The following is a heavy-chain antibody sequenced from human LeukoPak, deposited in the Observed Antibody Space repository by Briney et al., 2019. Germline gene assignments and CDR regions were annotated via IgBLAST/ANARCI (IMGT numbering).Heavy chain of an antibody. D-gene: IGHD1-26*01. Sequence: ASVKVSCKVSGYTLTELSMHWVRQAPGKGLEWMRGFDPEDGETIYAQKFQGRVTMTEDTSTDTAYMELSSLRSEDTAVYYCATDLWGIVGAHFDYWGQGTLVTVSS. CDR3: ATDLWGIVGAHFDY. CDR2: FDPEDGET. CDR1: GYTLTELS. J-gene: IGHJ4*02. V-gene: IGHV1-24*01.